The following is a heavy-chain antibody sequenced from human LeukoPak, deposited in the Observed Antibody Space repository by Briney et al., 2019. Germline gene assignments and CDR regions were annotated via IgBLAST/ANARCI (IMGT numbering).Heavy chain of an antibody. CDR3: ARDLSRGEDGYNHYGMDV. CDR1: GYTLTELS. Sequence: GASVKVSCKVSGYTLTELSMHWVRQAPGKGLEWMGGFDPEDGETIYAQKFQGRVTITADESTSTAYMELSSLRSEDTAVYYCARDLSRGEDGYNHYGMDVWGQGTTVTVSS. D-gene: IGHD3-16*01. V-gene: IGHV1-24*01. J-gene: IGHJ6*02. CDR2: FDPEDGET.